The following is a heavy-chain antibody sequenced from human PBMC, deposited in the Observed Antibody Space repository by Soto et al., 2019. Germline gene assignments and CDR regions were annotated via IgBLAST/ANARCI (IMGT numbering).Heavy chain of an antibody. J-gene: IGHJ4*02. CDR1: GFTFSSYG. CDR2: ISYDGGLQ. CDR3: VSDRGYGHASVPYS. D-gene: IGHD5-18*01. V-gene: IGHV3-30*03. Sequence: QAQLVESGGGVVQPGRSLRLSCAASGFTFSSYGMHWVRQAPGTGLEWVAVISYDGGLQHHADSVKGRFTISRDNSKSMVLLQMNSLRAEDTAVYYCVSDRGYGHASVPYSWGQGTLVSVSS.